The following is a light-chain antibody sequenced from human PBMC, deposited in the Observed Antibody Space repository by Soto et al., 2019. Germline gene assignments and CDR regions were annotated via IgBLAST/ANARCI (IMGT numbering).Light chain of an antibody. CDR2: AAS. Sequence: QMTQSPSSLSASVGEKIIITCRASRDVGSDVSWYQQKPGQAPKLLIYAASNLYTGVPSRFSGSRSGTEFTLTISSLQPEDFATYYCLQDFKYPRTFGQGTKVDIK. CDR3: LQDFKYPRT. J-gene: IGKJ1*01. V-gene: IGKV1-6*01. CDR1: RDVGSD.